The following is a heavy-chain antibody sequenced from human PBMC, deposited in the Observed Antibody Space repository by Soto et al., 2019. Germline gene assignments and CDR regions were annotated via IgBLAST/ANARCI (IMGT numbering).Heavy chain of an antibody. D-gene: IGHD5-12*01. J-gene: IGHJ6*02. CDR1: GDSVSSNSAA. V-gene: IGHV6-1*01. CDR2: TYYRSKWYN. CDR3: ARGKAVDIGATISHSYYYYGMDV. Sequence: SQTLSLTCAISGDSVSSNSAAWNWIRQSPSRGLEWLGRTYYRSKWYNDYAVSVKSRITINPDTSKNQFSLQLNSVTPEDTAVYYCARGKAVDIGATISHSYYYYGMDVWGQGTTVTVSS.